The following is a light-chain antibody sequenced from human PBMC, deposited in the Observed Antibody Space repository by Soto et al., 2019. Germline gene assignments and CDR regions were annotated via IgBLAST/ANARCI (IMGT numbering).Light chain of an antibody. CDR2: AAS. CDR3: QQYNSYSIT. V-gene: IGKV1-39*01. J-gene: IGKJ5*01. Sequence: DIQMTQSPSSLSASVGDRVTITCRASQNISKYLNWYQRKLCKAPKLLIYAASSLQSGVPSRFSGSGSGTEFTLTISSLQPDDFATYYCQQYNSYSITFGQGTRLEIK. CDR1: QNISKY.